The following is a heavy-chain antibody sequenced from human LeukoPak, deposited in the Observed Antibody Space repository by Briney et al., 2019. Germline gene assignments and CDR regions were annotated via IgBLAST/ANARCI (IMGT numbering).Heavy chain of an antibody. CDR1: GFTFNTYW. V-gene: IGHV3-74*01. CDR3: VRHNYGYDY. Sequence: GGSLRLSCAASGFTFNTYWMHWVQAPGEGPVWVAHILNDGGSTSYADSVKGRFIISRDNAKNTLSLQMNSLRAEDTAVYYCVRHNYGYDYWGQGTPVTVSS. D-gene: IGHD5-18*01. J-gene: IGHJ4*02. CDR2: ILNDGGST.